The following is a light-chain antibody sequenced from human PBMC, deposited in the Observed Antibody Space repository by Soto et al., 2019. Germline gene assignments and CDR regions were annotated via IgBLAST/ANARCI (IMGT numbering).Light chain of an antibody. J-gene: IGLJ1*01. CDR3: SSYTNINTRACV. V-gene: IGLV2-14*01. CDR2: EVT. CDR1: RDDVGGYNY. Sequence: QSALTQPPSASGSPGQSVTISCTGTRDDVGGYNYVAWYQHHPGRVPKLIIYEVTDRPSGVSNRFSGSKSGNTASLTISGLQAEDEAEYYCSSYTNINTRACVFGTGTKLTVL.